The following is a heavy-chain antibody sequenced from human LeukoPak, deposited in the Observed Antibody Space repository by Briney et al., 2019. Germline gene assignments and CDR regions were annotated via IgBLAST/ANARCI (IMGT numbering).Heavy chain of an antibody. V-gene: IGHV1-46*01. J-gene: IGHJ4*02. CDR1: GYTFTSYY. CDR3: ARAHQLLYGPPFN. CDR2: INPSGGST. Sequence: ASVKVSCKASGYTFTSYYMHWVRQAPGQGLEWMGIINPSGGSTSYAQKFQGRVTMTRDTSASTVYMELSSLRSEDTAVYYCARAHQLLYGPPFNWGQGTLVTVSS. D-gene: IGHD2-2*02.